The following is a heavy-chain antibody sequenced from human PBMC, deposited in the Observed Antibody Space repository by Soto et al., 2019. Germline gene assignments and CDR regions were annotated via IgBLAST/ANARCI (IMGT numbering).Heavy chain of an antibody. CDR1: GGTVSSYS. J-gene: IGHJ4*02. V-gene: IGHV1-69*01. Sequence: QVQLVQSGAEVKKPGSSVKVSCKASGGTVSSYSINWVRQAPGQGLAWMGAIIPIFGTANYAQKVQGRVTITADESTSTAYRELSSLRSEDTAVYYCARDVGRHSGGIEYWGQGTLVNVSS. CDR2: IIPIFGTA. CDR3: ARDVGRHSGGIEY. D-gene: IGHD1-26*01.